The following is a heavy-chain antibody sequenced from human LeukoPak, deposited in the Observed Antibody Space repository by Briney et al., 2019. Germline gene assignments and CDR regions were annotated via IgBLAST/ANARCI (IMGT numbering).Heavy chain of an antibody. V-gene: IGHV4-59*01. J-gene: IGHJ6*03. CDR1: GGSISSYY. CDR3: ARAKVPAAPEYYYYRDV. CDR2: MYYSGIT. D-gene: IGHD2-2*01. Sequence: SETLSLTCTVSGGSISSYYWSWIRQPPGKGLEWIGYMYYSGITNYNPSLKSRVTISVDTSKNQISLNLRSVTASDTAVYYCARAKVPAAPEYYYYRDVWGKGTTVTVSS.